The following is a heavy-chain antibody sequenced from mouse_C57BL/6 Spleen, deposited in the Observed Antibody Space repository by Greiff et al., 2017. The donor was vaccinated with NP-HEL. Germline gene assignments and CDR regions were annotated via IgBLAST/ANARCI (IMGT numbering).Heavy chain of an antibody. V-gene: IGHV3-6*01. CDR3: ARADGSSYEDYAMDY. J-gene: IGHJ4*01. CDR1: GYSITSGYY. D-gene: IGHD1-1*01. CDR2: ISYDGSN. Sequence: EVQLQESGPGLVKPSQSLSLTCSVTGYSITSGYYWNWIRQFPGNKLEWMGYISYDGSNNYNPSLKNRISITRDTSKNQFFLKLNSVATEDTATYYCARADGSSYEDYAMDYWGQGTSVTVSS.